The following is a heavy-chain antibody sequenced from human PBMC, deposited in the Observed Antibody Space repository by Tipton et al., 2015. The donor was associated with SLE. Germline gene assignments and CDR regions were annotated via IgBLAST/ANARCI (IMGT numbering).Heavy chain of an antibody. CDR2: INHSGST. Sequence: LRLSCAVYGGSFSGYYWSWIRQPPGKGLEWIGEINHSGSTNYNPSLRSRVTMSVDTSKNQFSLKLSSVTAADTAVYYCARWALHMDVWGKGTTVTVSS. D-gene: IGHD2-21*01. CDR1: GGSFSGYY. V-gene: IGHV4-34*01. CDR3: ARWALHMDV. J-gene: IGHJ6*03.